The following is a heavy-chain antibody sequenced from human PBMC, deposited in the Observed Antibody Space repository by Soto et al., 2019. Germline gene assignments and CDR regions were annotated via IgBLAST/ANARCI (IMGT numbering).Heavy chain of an antibody. CDR2: INHSGST. V-gene: IGHV4-34*01. Sequence: PSETLSLTCAVYGGSFSGYYWSWIRQPPGKGLEWIGEINHSGSTNYNPSLKSRVTISVDTSKNQFSLKLSSVTAADTAVYYCARGRRSGSYFLRPNWFDPWGQGTLVTVSS. CDR1: GGSFSGYY. D-gene: IGHD1-26*01. CDR3: ARGRRSGSYFLRPNWFDP. J-gene: IGHJ5*02.